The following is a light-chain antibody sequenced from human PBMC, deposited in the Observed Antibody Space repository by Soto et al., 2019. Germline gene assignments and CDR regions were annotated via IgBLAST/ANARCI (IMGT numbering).Light chain of an antibody. CDR3: AAWDDSPDGLGV. J-gene: IGLJ3*02. Sequence: QAVVTQPPSASGTPGQSVTISCSGSSSNIGSNTVNWYQQLPGTAPKLVIYTNNQRPSGVPDRFSGSKSGTSASLAISGLQYEDEADYYCAAWDDSPDGLGVFGGGTKVTVL. V-gene: IGLV1-44*01. CDR1: SSNIGSNT. CDR2: TNN.